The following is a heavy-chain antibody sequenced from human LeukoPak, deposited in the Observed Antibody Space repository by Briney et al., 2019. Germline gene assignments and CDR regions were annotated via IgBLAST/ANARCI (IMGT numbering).Heavy chain of an antibody. J-gene: IGHJ6*03. CDR3: ARQESQLNYYMDV. Sequence: GGSLRLSCAASGFTVSSNYMSWVRQAPGKGLEWVSVIYSGGSTYYEASVKGRFTISIDNSKNTLYLQMNSLRAEDTAVYYCARQESQLNYYMDVWGKGTTVTVSS. V-gene: IGHV3-53*01. CDR1: GFTVSSNY. D-gene: IGHD1-1*01. CDR2: IYSGGST.